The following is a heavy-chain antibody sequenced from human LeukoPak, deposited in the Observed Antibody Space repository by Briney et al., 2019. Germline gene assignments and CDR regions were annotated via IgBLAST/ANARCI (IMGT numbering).Heavy chain of an antibody. J-gene: IGHJ6*03. D-gene: IGHD3-22*01. V-gene: IGHV4-30-4*01. CDR3: ARDYDRSGGNYYYYMDV. CDR2: ISYGGSP. CDR1: GGSISSSNW. Sequence: PSETLSLTCAVSGGSISSSNWWSWIRQPPGKGLEWIGFISYGGSPHYNPSLESRFTISLDTSKRQFSLKLSSVTAADTAVYYCARDYDRSGGNYYYYMDVWGRGTTVTVSS.